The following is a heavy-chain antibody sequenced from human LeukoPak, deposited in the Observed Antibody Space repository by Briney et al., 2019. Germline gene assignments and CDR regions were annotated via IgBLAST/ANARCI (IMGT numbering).Heavy chain of an antibody. Sequence: GGSLRLSRADSGFTFSSYSMNWVRQAPGKGLEWISYISSSSNTIYYADSVKGRFTISRDNGKSSLYLQMNSLRDEDTAVYYCAREGYCSGGTCGFFDPWGQGTLVTVSS. CDR2: ISSSSNTI. D-gene: IGHD2-15*01. J-gene: IGHJ5*02. V-gene: IGHV3-48*02. CDR1: GFTFSSYS. CDR3: AREGYCSGGTCGFFDP.